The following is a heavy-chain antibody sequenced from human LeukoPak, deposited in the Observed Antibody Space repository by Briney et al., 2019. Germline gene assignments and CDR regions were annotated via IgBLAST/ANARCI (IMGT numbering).Heavy chain of an antibody. Sequence: GASVKVSCKASGGTFSSYAISWERQAPGQGLEWMGRIIPILGIANYAQKFQGRVTITADKSTSTAYMELSSLRSEDTAVYYCAREGGDGYNYWGQGTLVTVSS. CDR2: IIPILGIA. CDR3: AREGGDGYNY. J-gene: IGHJ4*02. V-gene: IGHV1-69*04. D-gene: IGHD5-24*01. CDR1: GGTFSSYA.